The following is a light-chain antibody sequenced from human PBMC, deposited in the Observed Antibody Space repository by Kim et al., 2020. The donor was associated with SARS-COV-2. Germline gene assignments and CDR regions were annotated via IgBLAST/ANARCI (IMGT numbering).Light chain of an antibody. V-gene: IGKV1-5*01. CDR3: QQYYSPSPRT. Sequence: SVGDRVTITCRASQSVTCLLAWYQQKPGKAPKLLIYDASTLKSGVPSRFSGRGSGAEYTLPIRSLQPEDYATYYCQQYYSPSPRTFGQGTKVDIK. J-gene: IGKJ1*01. CDR1: QSVTCL. CDR2: DAS.